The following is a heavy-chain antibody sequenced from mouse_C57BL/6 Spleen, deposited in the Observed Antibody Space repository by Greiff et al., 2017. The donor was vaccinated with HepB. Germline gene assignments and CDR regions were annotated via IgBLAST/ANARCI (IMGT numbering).Heavy chain of an antibody. CDR1: GFTFSSYA. CDR3: ARDHYGSSYGWYFDV. J-gene: IGHJ1*03. D-gene: IGHD1-1*01. V-gene: IGHV5-4*01. Sequence: VQGVESGGGLVKPGGSLKLSCAASGFTFSSYAMSWVRQTPEKRLEWVATISDGGSYTYSPDNVKGRFTISRDNAKNNLYLQMSHLKSEDTAMYYCARDHYGSSYGWYFDVWGTGTTVTVSS. CDR2: ISDGGSYT.